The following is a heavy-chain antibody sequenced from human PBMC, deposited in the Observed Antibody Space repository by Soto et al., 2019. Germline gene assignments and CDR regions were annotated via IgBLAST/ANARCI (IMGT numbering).Heavy chain of an antibody. V-gene: IGHV3-33*01. Sequence: QVPLVESGGDMVQPGRSLRLSCVASGFSFSSYGMYWVRQAPGKGLEWVAVIWDDGSNRYYAESVKGRLTISRDNSTTTLYLQMNSLSAEDTAVYYFARPLLSAIAVDALAVWGQGTMVTVSS. J-gene: IGHJ3*01. CDR2: IWDDGSNR. CDR1: GFSFSSYG. D-gene: IGHD2-2*01. CDR3: ARPLLSAIAVDALAV.